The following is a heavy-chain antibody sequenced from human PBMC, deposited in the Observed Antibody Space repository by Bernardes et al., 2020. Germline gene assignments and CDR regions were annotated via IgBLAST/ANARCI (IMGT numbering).Heavy chain of an antibody. CDR3: ARTGLAAADPYYYYGMDV. J-gene: IGHJ6*04. CDR1: GYTFTSYG. V-gene: IGHV1-18*01. CDR2: ISAYNGNT. D-gene: IGHD6-13*01. Sequence: ASVKVSCKASGYTFTSYGISWVRQAPGQGLEWMGWISAYNGNTNYAQKLQGRVTMTTDTSTSTAYMELRSLRSDDTAVYYCARTGLAAADPYYYYGMDVWGKGTTVTVSS.